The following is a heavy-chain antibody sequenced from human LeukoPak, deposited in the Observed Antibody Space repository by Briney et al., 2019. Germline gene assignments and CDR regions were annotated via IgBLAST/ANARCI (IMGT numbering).Heavy chain of an antibody. J-gene: IGHJ4*02. D-gene: IGHD4/OR15-4a*01. CDR2: IYSDNT. Sequence: GGSLRLSCTVSGFTVSSNSMSWVRQAPGKGLEWVSFIYSDNTHYSDSVKGRFTISRDNSKNTLYLQMNSLRAEDTAEYYCARRAGAYSHPYDYWGQGTLVTVSS. CDR1: GFTVSSNS. CDR3: ARRAGAYSHPYDY. V-gene: IGHV3-53*01.